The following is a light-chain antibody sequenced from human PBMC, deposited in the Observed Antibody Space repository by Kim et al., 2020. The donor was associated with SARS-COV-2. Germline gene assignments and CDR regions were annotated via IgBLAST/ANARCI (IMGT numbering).Light chain of an antibody. CDR1: RARSGIND. Sequence: GGGGSVSWCGSRARSGINDGYWDRQLRGGAAKLGIDSNNERPSGVPDRFSGSKSGSAASLAISGLQSEDEAGYYCAAWDDSLSGAVFGGGTQLTVL. CDR2: SNN. J-gene: IGLJ3*02. V-gene: IGLV1-47*02. CDR3: AAWDDSLSGAV.